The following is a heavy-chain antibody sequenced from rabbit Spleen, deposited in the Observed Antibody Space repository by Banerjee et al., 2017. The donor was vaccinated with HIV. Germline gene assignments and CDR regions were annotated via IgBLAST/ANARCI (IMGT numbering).Heavy chain of an antibody. CDR3: ARDSTENVGYYLNL. Sequence: QQQLEESGGGLVKPEGSLTLTCKASGFDLSSYYYMCWVRQAPGKGLEWIGCIYAGSSGSTYYASWAKGRFTISKTSSTTVTLQMTSLTAADTATYFCARDSTENVGYYLNLWGPGTLVTVS. D-gene: IGHD1-1*01. CDR2: IYAGSSGST. V-gene: IGHV1S45*01. J-gene: IGHJ6*01. CDR1: GFDLSSYYY.